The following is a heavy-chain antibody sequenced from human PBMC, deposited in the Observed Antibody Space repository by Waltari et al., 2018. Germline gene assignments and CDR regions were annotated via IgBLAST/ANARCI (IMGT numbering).Heavy chain of an antibody. CDR2: INPICGTA. J-gene: IGHJ4*02. CDR1: GGTFSSYA. V-gene: IGHV1-69*12. D-gene: IGHD3-22*01. CDR3: GGCYYDSSGYSLDY. Sequence: QVQLVQSGAEVKKPGSSVKVSCKASGGTFSSYAISWVRQAPGQGLEWMGGINPICGTANYSRKVQGRVTITADESTSTAYMELSSLRSEDTAVYYCGGCYYDSSGYSLDYWGQGTLVTVSS.